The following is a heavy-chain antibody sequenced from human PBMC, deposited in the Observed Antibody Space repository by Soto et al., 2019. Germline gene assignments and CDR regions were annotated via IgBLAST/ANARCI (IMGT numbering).Heavy chain of an antibody. CDR3: ARVLRGVVNWFDP. V-gene: IGHV1-18*01. D-gene: IGHD3-10*01. CDR2: IATYNSNK. Sequence: GSVKVSCKTSGDPFTNFGLSWVRQAPGQGLEWMGWIATYNSNKNYAQKFHGRLTLTTDTSTSTGYMELKSLEHYDTAVYYCARVLRGVVNWFDPWGQGTMVTVSS. CDR1: GDPFTNFG. J-gene: IGHJ5*02.